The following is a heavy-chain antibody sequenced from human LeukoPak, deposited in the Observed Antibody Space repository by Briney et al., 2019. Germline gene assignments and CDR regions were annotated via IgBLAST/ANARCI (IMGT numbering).Heavy chain of an antibody. V-gene: IGHV4-39*01. CDR2: IYYSGST. J-gene: IGHJ3*01. CDR1: GGSISSTSYY. Sequence: PSETLSLTCAVSGGSISSTSYYWAWIRQPPGKGLEWIGTIYYSGSTYHNPSLKSRVTMSVDTSRNQFSLKLSSVDAADTAVYYCAKAGVRYFDSSGLYAFDFWGEGTTVTVSS. D-gene: IGHD3-22*01. CDR3: AKAGVRYFDSSGLYAFDF.